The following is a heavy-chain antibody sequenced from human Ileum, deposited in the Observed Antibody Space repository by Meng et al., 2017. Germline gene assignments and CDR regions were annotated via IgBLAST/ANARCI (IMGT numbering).Heavy chain of an antibody. CDR2: IFHTGNP. D-gene: IGHD2-15*01. CDR1: CGSFSGGNW. V-gene: IGHV4-4*02. Sequence: QMQLQESGPGLVKPSGTLSLTCGGACGSFSGGNWWGWVRQPPGEGLEWIGEIFHTGNPNYNPSLQSRVSLSIDKSKNQFSLKVISVTAADTAVYYCVNYCSGGKCSPNEKTQHWGQGTLVTVSS. J-gene: IGHJ1*01. CDR3: VNYCSGGKCSPNEKTQH.